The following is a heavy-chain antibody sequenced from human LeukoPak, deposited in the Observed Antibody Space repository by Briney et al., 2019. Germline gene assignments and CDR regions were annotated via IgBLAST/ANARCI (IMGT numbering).Heavy chain of an antibody. J-gene: IGHJ4*02. V-gene: IGHV1-69*05. CDR3: ARGKAAAGYYFDY. CDR2: IIPIFGTA. D-gene: IGHD6-13*01. Sequence: SVKVSCKASGGTFSSYAISWVRQAPGQGLEWMGGIIPIFGTANYAQKFQGRVTITTDESTSTAYMELSSLRSEDTAVCYCARGKAAAGYYFDYWGQGTLVTVSS. CDR1: GGTFSSYA.